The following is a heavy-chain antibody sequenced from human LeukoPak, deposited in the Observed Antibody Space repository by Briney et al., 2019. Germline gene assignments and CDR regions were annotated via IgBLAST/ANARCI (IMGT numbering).Heavy chain of an antibody. D-gene: IGHD3-22*01. Sequence: GGSLRLSCAASGFTFSSYAMHWVRQAPGKGLEWVAVRSYDGSNKYYADSVKGRFTISRDNSKNTLYLQMNSLRAEDTAVYYCAVNGRPFKRYYYDSSGYYAYWGQGTLVTVSS. CDR3: AVNGRPFKRYYYDSSGYYAY. CDR1: GFTFSSYA. V-gene: IGHV3-30-3*01. CDR2: RSYDGSNK. J-gene: IGHJ4*02.